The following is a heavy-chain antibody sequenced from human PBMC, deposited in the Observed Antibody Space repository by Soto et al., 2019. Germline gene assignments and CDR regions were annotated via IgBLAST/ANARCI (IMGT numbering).Heavy chain of an antibody. J-gene: IGHJ3*02. CDR3: ARAYSDAFDI. CDR2: ISSSGSGI. Sequence: PVGSLRLSCAASGFTFSDYYMTWIRQAPGKGLEWVSYISSSGSGIYYPDSMKGRFTISRDNAKKSLYLQMTSLRAEDTAVYYCARAYSDAFDIWGRGTMVTVSS. V-gene: IGHV3-11*01. CDR1: GFTFSDYY. D-gene: IGHD2-15*01.